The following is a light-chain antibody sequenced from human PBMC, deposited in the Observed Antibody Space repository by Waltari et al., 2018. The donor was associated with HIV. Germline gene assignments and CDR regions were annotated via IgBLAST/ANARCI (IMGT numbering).Light chain of an antibody. V-gene: IGLV2-14*03. CDR3: SSYPSSSVL. J-gene: IGLJ2*01. Sequence: QSALTPPASVSGSPGQSITISCPVSSSDVTDYSSVSWYQQHTGQAPKLIIYEVNNRPSGISDRFSGSSSGNTASLTISGLQAEDEADYYCSSYPSSSVLFGGWTKLTVL. CDR2: EVN. CDR1: SSDVTDYSS.